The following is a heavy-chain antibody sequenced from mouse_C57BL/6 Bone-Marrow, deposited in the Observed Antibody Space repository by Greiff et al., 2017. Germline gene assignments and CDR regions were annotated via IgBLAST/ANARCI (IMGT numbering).Heavy chain of an antibody. CDR1: GFTFSDYG. CDR2: ISSGSSTI. CDR3: ARPLRWDEAAWFAY. D-gene: IGHD1-1*02. V-gene: IGHV5-17*01. Sequence: EVKVVESGGGLVKPGGSLKLSCAASGFTFSDYGMYWVRQAPEKGLEWVAYISSGSSTIYYADTVKGRFTISRDNAKNTLFLQMTGLRSEDTAMYYCARPLRWDEAAWFAYWGQGTLVTVSA. J-gene: IGHJ3*01.